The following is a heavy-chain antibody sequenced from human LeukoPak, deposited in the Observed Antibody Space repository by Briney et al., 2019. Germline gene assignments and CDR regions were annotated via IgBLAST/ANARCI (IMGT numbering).Heavy chain of an antibody. CDR3: AKGTDFDS. D-gene: IGHD2-2*01. J-gene: IGHJ4*02. Sequence: PGGSLRLXCAASGFTFSSYGMSWVRQAPGKGLEWVSTITGSGASTYYADSVKGRFTISRDNSKNTLYLQMNSLRAEDTAVYYCAKGTDFDSWGQGTLVTVSS. CDR1: GFTFSSYG. CDR2: ITGSGAST. V-gene: IGHV3-23*01.